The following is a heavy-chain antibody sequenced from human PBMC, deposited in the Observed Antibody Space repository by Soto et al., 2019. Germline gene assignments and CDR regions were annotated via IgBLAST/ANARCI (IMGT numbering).Heavy chain of an antibody. CDR1: GFTFSSYA. CDR2: ISGSGGST. D-gene: IGHD3-22*01. CDR3: AKGSNYYDSSGYYWGVFDY. Sequence: PGGSLRLSCAASGFTFSSYAMSWVRQAPGKGLEWVSAISGSGGSTYYADSVKGRLTISRDNSKNTLYLQMNSLRAEDTAVYYCAKGSNYYDSSGYYWGVFDYWGQGTLVTVSS. J-gene: IGHJ4*02. V-gene: IGHV3-23*01.